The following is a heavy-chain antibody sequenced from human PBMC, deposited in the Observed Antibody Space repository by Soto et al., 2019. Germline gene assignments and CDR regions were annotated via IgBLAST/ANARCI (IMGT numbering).Heavy chain of an antibody. Sequence: GGSLRLSCAASGFTFISYAMHWVRQAPGKGLEYVSAISSNGGSTYYANSVKGRFTISRDNSKNTLYLQMGSLRAEDMAVYYCARGPTYYYDSSGYPHAFDIWGQGTMVTVSS. CDR2: ISSNGGST. V-gene: IGHV3-64*01. CDR1: GFTFISYA. CDR3: ARGPTYYYDSSGYPHAFDI. D-gene: IGHD3-22*01. J-gene: IGHJ3*02.